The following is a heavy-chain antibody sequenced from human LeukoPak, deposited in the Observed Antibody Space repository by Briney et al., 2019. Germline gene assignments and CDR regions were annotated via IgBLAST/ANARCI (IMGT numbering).Heavy chain of an antibody. CDR3: AKDLREYCSGGSCYWLSSDAFDI. CDR2: ISGSGGST. V-gene: IGHV3-23*01. J-gene: IGHJ3*02. Sequence: PGGSLRLSCAASGFTFSSYAMSWVRQAPGRGLEWVSAISGSGGSTYYADSVKGRFTISRDNSKNTLYLQMNSLRAEDTAVYYCAKDLREYCSGGSCYWLSSDAFDIWGQGTMVTVSS. D-gene: IGHD2-15*01. CDR1: GFTFSSYA.